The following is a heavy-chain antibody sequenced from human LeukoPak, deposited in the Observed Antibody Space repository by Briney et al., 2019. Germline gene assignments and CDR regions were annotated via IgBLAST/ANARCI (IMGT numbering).Heavy chain of an antibody. CDR3: AKMLKGVVVPAAIEGY. Sequence: GGSLRLSCAASGFTFSSYSMNWVRQAPGKGLEWVSAIRGSGESTYYTDSVKGRFIISRDNSKNTLYLQMNSLRAEDTAVYYCAKMLKGVVVPAAIEGYWGQGTLVTVSS. V-gene: IGHV3-23*01. J-gene: IGHJ4*02. D-gene: IGHD2-2*01. CDR2: IRGSGEST. CDR1: GFTFSSYS.